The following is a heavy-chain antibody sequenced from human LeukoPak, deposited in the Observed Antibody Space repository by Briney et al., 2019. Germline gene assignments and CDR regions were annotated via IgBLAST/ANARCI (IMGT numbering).Heavy chain of an antibody. CDR1: GGSFSGYY. Sequence: KPSETLSLTCAVQGGSFSGYYWSWIRQPPGKGLEWSGEINHSGSTSYNPSLKSRVTISINTSKNQFPLKLSSVTAADTAVFYCARRVWFGESSHWSFDLWGRGTLVTVSS. CDR2: INHSGST. D-gene: IGHD3-10*01. CDR3: ARRVWFGESSHWSFDL. V-gene: IGHV4-34*01. J-gene: IGHJ2*01.